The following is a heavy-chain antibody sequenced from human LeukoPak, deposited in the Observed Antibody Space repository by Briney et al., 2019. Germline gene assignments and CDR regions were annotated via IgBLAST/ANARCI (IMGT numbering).Heavy chain of an antibody. CDR2: INHSGTT. J-gene: IGHJ2*01. D-gene: IGHD2-2*03. CDR3: MRVDVGLVPSSNFDL. V-gene: IGHV4-38-2*02. CDR1: GYSIRSGYY. Sequence: SETLSLTCSVSGYSIRSGYYWGWIRQPPGKGLEWIGSINHSGTTYYNPSLKSRVTISVDTAMNQFSLKLSSVTTADTAVYYSMRVDVGLVPSSNFDLWGRGTVVTVSS.